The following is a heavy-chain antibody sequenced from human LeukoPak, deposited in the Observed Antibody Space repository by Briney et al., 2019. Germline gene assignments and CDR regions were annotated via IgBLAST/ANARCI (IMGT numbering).Heavy chain of an antibody. D-gene: IGHD3-9*01. J-gene: IGHJ3*02. CDR3: AKDGLRYFDWLDVFDI. CDR1: GFTFSSYS. CDR2: ICVSGDNT. Sequence: GGSLRLTCAASGFTFSSYSLNWVRQAAGKGLEWVSAICVSGDNTYYADSVKRRFTISRDNSKNTLDLQMNSLRAEDTAVYYCAKDGLRYFDWLDVFDIWGQGTMVTVSS. V-gene: IGHV3-23*01.